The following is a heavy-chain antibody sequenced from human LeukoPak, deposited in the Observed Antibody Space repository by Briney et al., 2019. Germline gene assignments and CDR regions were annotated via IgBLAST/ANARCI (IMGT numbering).Heavy chain of an antibody. CDR1: GFTFSSYS. D-gene: IGHD5-18*01. CDR2: ISSSSSSTI. J-gene: IGHJ4*02. Sequence: GGSLRLSCAASGFTFSSYSMNWVRQAPGKGLEWVSYISSSSSSTIYYADSVKGRFTISRDNAKNSLYLQMNSLRAEDTAVYYCARDGIQLWMGTPVFDYWGQGTLVTVSS. CDR3: ARDGIQLWMGTPVFDY. V-gene: IGHV3-48*01.